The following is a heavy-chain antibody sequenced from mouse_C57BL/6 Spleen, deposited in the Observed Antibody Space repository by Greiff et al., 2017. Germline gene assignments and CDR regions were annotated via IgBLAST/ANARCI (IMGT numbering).Heavy chain of an antibody. Sequence: VQLQQSGPELVKPGASVKISCKASGYSFTSYYIHWVKQRPGQGLEWIGWIYPGSGNTKYNEKFKGKATLTADTSSSTAYMQLSSLTSEDSAVYYCARLDSNYVFDYWGQGTTLTVSS. V-gene: IGHV1-66*01. J-gene: IGHJ2*01. CDR2: IYPGSGNT. CDR3: ARLDSNYVFDY. D-gene: IGHD2-5*01. CDR1: GYSFTSYY.